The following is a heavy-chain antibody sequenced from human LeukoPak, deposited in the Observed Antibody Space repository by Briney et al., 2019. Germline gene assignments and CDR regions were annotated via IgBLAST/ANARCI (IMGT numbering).Heavy chain of an antibody. Sequence: PGGSLRLSCAASGFAFSDYWMSWVRQAPGKGLEWVANIKKDGGDKYYVESVKGRFTVSRDNAKNSLYLQMNSLRAEDTAVYYCARAIRDGYNSVGYFDYWGQGTLVTVSS. CDR3: ARAIRDGYNSVGYFDY. D-gene: IGHD5-24*01. J-gene: IGHJ4*02. V-gene: IGHV3-7*03. CDR1: GFAFSDYW. CDR2: IKKDGGDK.